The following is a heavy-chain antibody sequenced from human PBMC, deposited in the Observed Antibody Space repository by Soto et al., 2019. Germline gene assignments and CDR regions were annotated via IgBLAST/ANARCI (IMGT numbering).Heavy chain of an antibody. CDR3: ARGAGGNFYFDY. CDR1: GGSINRGGYY. CDR2: VYYSGST. D-gene: IGHD2-21*02. Sequence: QVQLQESGPGLRKPSQTLSLTCTVSGGSINRGGYYWTWIRQHPGKGLEWIGSVYYSGSTNYNPSLKSRVTISVDTSKNQFSLKLSSVSAADTAVYYCARGAGGNFYFDYWGQGTLVTVSS. J-gene: IGHJ4*02. V-gene: IGHV4-31*03.